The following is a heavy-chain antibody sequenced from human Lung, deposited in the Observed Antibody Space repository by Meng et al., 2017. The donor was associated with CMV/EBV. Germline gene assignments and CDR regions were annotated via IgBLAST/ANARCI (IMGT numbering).Heavy chain of an antibody. CDR2: VFYTGTT. D-gene: IGHD3-16*01. Sequence: SETLSLTCTVSGGSTNSYYWTWIRQAPGKGLEGIGYVFYTGTTKYNPSLKSRVTMSLDTSKSHFSLKLTPVTAADTAIYYCARGRAQIGWFDPWGQGTLVTVSS. V-gene: IGHV4-59*01. CDR3: ARGRAQIGWFDP. CDR1: GGSTNSYY. J-gene: IGHJ5*02.